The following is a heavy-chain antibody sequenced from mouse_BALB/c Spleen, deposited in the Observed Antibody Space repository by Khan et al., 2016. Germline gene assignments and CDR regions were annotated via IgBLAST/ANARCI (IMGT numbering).Heavy chain of an antibody. J-gene: IGHJ3*01. V-gene: IGHV5-17*02. D-gene: IGHD2-1*01. Sequence: EVELVESGGGLVQPGGSRKLSCAASGFTFSSFGMHWVRQAPEKGLELVAYISSGSSTIYYADTVTGRFTISRDNPKNTLFLQMTSLRSEDTAMYDCARWGNYGWFDYWGQGTLVTVSA. CDR3: ARWGNYGWFDY. CDR2: ISSGSSTI. CDR1: GFTFSSFG.